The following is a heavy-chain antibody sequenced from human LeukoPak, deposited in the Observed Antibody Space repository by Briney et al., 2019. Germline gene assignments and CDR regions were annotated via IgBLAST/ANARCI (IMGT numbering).Heavy chain of an antibody. J-gene: IGHJ5*02. CDR2: IGAYNGNT. CDR3: ARDGEDIVVVPAAHDVWFEP. V-gene: IGHV1-18*01. D-gene: IGHD2-2*01. CDR1: GYTFTSYG. Sequence: ASVKVSCKASGYTFTSYGISWVRQAPGQGLEWMGWIGAYNGNTNYAQKLQGRVTMTTDTSTSTAYMELRSLRSDDTAVYYRARDGEDIVVVPAAHDVWFEPWGQGTLVTVSS.